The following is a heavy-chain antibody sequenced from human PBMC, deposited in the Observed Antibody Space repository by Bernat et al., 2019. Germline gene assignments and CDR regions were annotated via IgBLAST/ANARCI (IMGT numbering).Heavy chain of an antibody. CDR3: AREKVVGLFDY. V-gene: IGHV3-21*01. D-gene: IGHD1-26*01. CDR2: ISSSSSYI. CDR1: GFTFSSYS. Sequence: EVQLVESGGGLVKPGGSLRLSCAASGFTFSSYSMNWVRQAPGKGLAWVSSISSSSSYIYYADSVKGRFTISRDNAKNSLYLQMNSLRAEDTAVYYCAREKVVGLFDYWGQGTLVTVSS. J-gene: IGHJ4*02.